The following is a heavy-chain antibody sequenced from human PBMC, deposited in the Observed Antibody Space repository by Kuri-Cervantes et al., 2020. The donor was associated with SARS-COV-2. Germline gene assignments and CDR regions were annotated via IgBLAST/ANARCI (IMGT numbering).Heavy chain of an antibody. CDR3: ASVSYSSGLSQIDY. CDR2: IPYDGSNK. D-gene: IGHD6-19*01. V-gene: IGHV3-30*04. Sequence: GESLKISCAASGFTFSSYAMHWVRQAPGKGLEWVAVIPYDGSNKYYADSVKGRFTIFRDNPKNSLYLQMNSLRAEDTSVYYCASVSYSSGLSQIDYWGQGTLVTVSS. CDR1: GFTFSSYA. J-gene: IGHJ4*02.